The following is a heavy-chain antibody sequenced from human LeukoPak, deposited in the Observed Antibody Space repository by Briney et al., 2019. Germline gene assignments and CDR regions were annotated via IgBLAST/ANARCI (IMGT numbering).Heavy chain of an antibody. Sequence: ASVKVSCKASGYTFTSYYMHWVRQAPGQGLEWMGIINPSGGSTSYAQKFQGRATMTRDTSTSTVYMELSSLRSEDTAVYYCARDKEMATRHDAFDIWGQGTMVTVSS. CDR3: ARDKEMATRHDAFDI. CDR1: GYTFTSYY. J-gene: IGHJ3*02. D-gene: IGHD5-24*01. CDR2: INPSGGST. V-gene: IGHV1-46*01.